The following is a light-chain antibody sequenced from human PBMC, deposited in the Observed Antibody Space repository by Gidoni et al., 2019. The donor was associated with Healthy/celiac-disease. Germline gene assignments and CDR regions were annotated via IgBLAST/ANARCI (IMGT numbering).Light chain of an antibody. V-gene: IGKV1-9*01. CDR2: AAS. Sequence: DIQLTPSPSFLSASVGDRVTITCRASQGISSYLAWYQQKPGKAPKLLIYAASTLQSGVPSRFSGSGSGTEFTLTISSLQPEDFATYYWQQLNSYPPFGGGTKVEIK. J-gene: IGKJ4*01. CDR1: QGISSY. CDR3: QQLNSYPP.